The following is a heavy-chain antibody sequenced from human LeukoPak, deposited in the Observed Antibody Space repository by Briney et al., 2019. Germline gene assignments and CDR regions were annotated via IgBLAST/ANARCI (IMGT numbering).Heavy chain of an antibody. CDR3: ARDLIDGYNFAGAFDY. J-gene: IGHJ4*02. Sequence: SETLSLTCTVSGGSISSSSYYWGSIRQPPGKGVEWIGSIYCSGSTYYNPSLKSRVTISVDTSKNQYSLKLSSVTAADTAVYYCARDLIDGYNFAGAFDYWGQGTLVTVSS. CDR1: GGSISSSSYY. V-gene: IGHV4-39*07. D-gene: IGHD5-24*01. CDR2: IYCSGST.